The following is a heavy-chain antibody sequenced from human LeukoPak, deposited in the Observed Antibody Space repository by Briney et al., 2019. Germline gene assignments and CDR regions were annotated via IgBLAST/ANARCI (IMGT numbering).Heavy chain of an antibody. V-gene: IGHV4-34*01. CDR3: ARLGGTGPLAAFDI. CDR1: GGSFSGYY. Sequence: NPSETLSLTCAVYGGSFSGYYWSWIRQPPGKGLEWIGEINHSGSTNYNPSLKSRVTISVDTSKNQFSLKLSSVTAADTAVYYCARLGGTGPLAAFDIWGQGTMVTVSS. J-gene: IGHJ3*02. CDR2: INHSGST. D-gene: IGHD2-8*02.